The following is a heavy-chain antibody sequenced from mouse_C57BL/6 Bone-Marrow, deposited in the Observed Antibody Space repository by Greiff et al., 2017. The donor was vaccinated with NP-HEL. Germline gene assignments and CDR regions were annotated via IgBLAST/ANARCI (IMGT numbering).Heavy chain of an antibody. Sequence: VHLVESGAELMKPGASVKLSCKATGYTFTGYWIEWVKQRPGHGLEWIGEILPGSGSTNYNEKFKGKATFTADTSSNTAYMQLSSLTTEDSAIYYCARGILFITTVVVPLDYWGQGTTLTVSS. V-gene: IGHV1-9*01. CDR3: ARGILFITTVVVPLDY. CDR2: ILPGSGST. CDR1: GYTFTGYW. D-gene: IGHD1-1*01. J-gene: IGHJ2*01.